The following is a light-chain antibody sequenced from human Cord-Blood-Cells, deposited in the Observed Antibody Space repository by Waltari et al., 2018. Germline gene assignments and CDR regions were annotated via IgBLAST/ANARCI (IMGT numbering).Light chain of an antibody. Sequence: QSALTQPRSVSGSPGQSVTISCTGTSSDVGGYNYVSWYQQHPGKAPKLMIYDVSKRPSVVPVRFAGANAGHTASLTISGLQAEDEADYYCGSYAGSYTFDVVFGGGTKLTVL. CDR1: SSDVGGYNY. CDR2: DVS. J-gene: IGLJ2*01. CDR3: GSYAGSYTFDVV. V-gene: IGLV2-11*01.